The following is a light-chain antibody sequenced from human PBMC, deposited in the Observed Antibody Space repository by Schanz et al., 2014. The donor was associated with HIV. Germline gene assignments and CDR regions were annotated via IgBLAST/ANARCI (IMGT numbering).Light chain of an antibody. CDR1: SSNIGSNT. J-gene: IGLJ1*01. Sequence: QSVLNQAPSASGTPGQRVTISCSGSSSNIGSNTVNWYQQLPGTAPKLLIYRNNQRPSGVPDRFSGSKSGTSASLAISGLQSEDEADYYCSSYTSISTLVFGTGTKLTV. V-gene: IGLV1-44*01. CDR3: SSYTSISTLV. CDR2: RNN.